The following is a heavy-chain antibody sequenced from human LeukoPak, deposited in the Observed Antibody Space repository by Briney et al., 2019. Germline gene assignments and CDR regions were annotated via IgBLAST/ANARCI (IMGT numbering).Heavy chain of an antibody. CDR2: INHSGTT. D-gene: IGHD3-3*01. V-gene: IGHV4-34*01. Sequence: SETLSLTCSVYGGSFNGYYWSWIRQPPGKGLEWIGEINHSGTTNYNPSLKSRVTMSLDTSRNQFSPRLNSVTAADTAVYYCARVPLRFLEPFDYWGQGTLVTVSS. J-gene: IGHJ4*02. CDR1: GGSFNGYY. CDR3: ARVPLRFLEPFDY.